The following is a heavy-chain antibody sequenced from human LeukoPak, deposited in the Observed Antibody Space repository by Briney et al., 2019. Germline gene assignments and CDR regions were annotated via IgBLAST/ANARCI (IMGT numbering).Heavy chain of an antibody. D-gene: IGHD3-22*01. CDR3: ARHDAYYYDSSGFNDAFDI. CDR2: IYYSGST. Sequence: SETLSLTCTVSGGSISSYYWSWIRQPPGKGLEWIGYIYYSGSTNYNPSLKSRVTISVDTSKNQFSLKLSSVTAADTAVYYCARHDAYYYDSSGFNDAFDIWGQGTMVTVSS. V-gene: IGHV4-59*08. CDR1: GGSISSYY. J-gene: IGHJ3*02.